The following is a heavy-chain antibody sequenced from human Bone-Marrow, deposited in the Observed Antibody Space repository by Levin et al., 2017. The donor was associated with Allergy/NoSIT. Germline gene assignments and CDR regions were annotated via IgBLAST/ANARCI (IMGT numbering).Heavy chain of an antibody. V-gene: IGHV4-4*02. CDR1: GGSISSSNW. CDR2: IYHSGST. CDR3: ARDRAKGGSYKGYYYYYYYMDV. D-gene: IGHD2-15*01. J-gene: IGHJ6*03. Sequence: SETLSLTCAVSGGSISSSNWWSWVRQPPGKGLEWIGEIYHSGSTNYNPSLKSRVTISVDKSKNQFSLKLSSVTAADTAVYYCARDRAKGGSYKGYYYYYYYMDVWGKGTTVTVSS.